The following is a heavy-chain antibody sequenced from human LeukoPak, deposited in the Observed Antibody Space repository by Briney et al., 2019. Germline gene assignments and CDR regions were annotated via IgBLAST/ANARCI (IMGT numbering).Heavy chain of an antibody. J-gene: IGHJ4*02. CDR2: INPNSGGT. V-gene: IGHV1-2*02. Sequence: ASVEVFCKASGYTSTGYYMHWVRQAPGQGLEGMGWINPNSGGTNYAQKFQGRVTMTRDTSISTVYMELSRLTSDDTAVFYCARRYYDALTGYYPFDHWGQGTLVTVSS. CDR3: ARRYYDALTGYYPFDH. CDR1: GYTSTGYY. D-gene: IGHD3-9*01.